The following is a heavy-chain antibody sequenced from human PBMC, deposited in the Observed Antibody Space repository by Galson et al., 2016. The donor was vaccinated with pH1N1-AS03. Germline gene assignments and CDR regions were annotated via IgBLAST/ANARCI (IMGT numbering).Heavy chain of an antibody. Sequence: ETLSLTCTISGGSIANLYWSWIRQSAGKGLEWIGRVHTSGSTNYNPSLKSRVSMSIVTSTKKFSLRLTSVTAADTAVYYCARVGGLSYPHPRWDVDDWGKGTTVIVSS. CDR3: ARVGGLSYPHPRWDVDD. CDR2: VHTSGST. CDR1: GGSIANLY. J-gene: IGHJ6*04. V-gene: IGHV4-4*07. D-gene: IGHD1-26*01.